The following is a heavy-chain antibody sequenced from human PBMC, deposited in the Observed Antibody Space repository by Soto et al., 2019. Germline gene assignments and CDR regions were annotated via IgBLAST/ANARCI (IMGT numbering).Heavy chain of an antibody. Sequence: SETLSLTCTVSGGSISSGGYYWSWIRQHPGKGLEWIGYIYYSGSTYYNPSLKSRVTISVDTSKNQFSLKLSSVTAADTAVYYCARELGVVGEYCSGGSCSGEKDLQHWGKGTLVTVSS. V-gene: IGHV4-31*03. CDR1: GGSISSGGYY. CDR3: ARELGVVGEYCSGGSCSGEKDLQH. J-gene: IGHJ1*01. D-gene: IGHD2-15*01. CDR2: IYYSGST.